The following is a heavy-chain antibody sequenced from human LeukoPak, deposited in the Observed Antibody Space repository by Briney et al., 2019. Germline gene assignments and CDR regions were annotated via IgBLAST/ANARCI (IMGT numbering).Heavy chain of an antibody. Sequence: GGSLRLSCGASGFTFRNGWMSWVRQAPGKGLEWVGRIKSKTDGGTTDYAAPVKGRFTISRDDSKNTLYLQMNSLKTEDTAVYYCTTDPDQVRGYYSYGMDVWGQGTTVTVSS. CDR2: IKSKTDGGTT. CDR1: GFTFRNGW. V-gene: IGHV3-15*01. J-gene: IGHJ6*02. CDR3: TTDPDQVRGYYSYGMDV. D-gene: IGHD3-10*01.